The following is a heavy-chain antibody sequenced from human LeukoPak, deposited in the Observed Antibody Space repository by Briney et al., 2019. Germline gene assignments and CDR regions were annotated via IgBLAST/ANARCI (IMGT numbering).Heavy chain of an antibody. J-gene: IGHJ4*02. CDR2: IYYSGST. V-gene: IGHV4-39*01. CDR3: ATTPLAAAGYFDY. Sequence: SETLSLTCTVSGGSISSSSYYWGWIRQPPGKGLEWIGSIYYSGSTYYNPSLKSRVTISVDTSKNQFSLKLSSVTAADTAVYYCATTPLAAAGYFDYWGQGTLVTVSS. D-gene: IGHD6-13*01. CDR1: GGSISSSSYY.